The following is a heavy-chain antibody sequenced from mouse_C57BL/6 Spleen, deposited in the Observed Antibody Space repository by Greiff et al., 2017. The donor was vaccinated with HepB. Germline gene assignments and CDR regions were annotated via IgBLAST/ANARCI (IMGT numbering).Heavy chain of an antibody. Sequence: EVQGVESGEGLVKPGGSLKLSCAASGFTFSSYAMSWVRQTPEKRLEWVAYISSGGDYIYYADTVKGRFTISRDNARNTLYLQMSSLKSEDTAMYYCTRDPHYGNYAMDYWGQGTSVTVSS. J-gene: IGHJ4*01. CDR3: TRDPHYGNYAMDY. CDR2: ISSGGDYI. V-gene: IGHV5-9-1*02. D-gene: IGHD2-1*01. CDR1: GFTFSSYA.